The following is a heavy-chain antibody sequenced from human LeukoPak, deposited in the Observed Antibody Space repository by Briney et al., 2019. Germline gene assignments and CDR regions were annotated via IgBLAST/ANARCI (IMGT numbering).Heavy chain of an antibody. CDR3: AREAVSTMFDPDYLFYSSMDV. CDR2: IYSIGVA. D-gene: IGHD3-10*02. Sequence: SETLSLTCILSRGAITRHYRNWIRQPPGNRLEWIGHIYSIGVANYTPSLKSRVTISLDPCKHQFTMKISSVTAADPAVYYCAREAVSTMFDPDYLFYSSMDVWGKGTTVTVSS. CDR1: RGAITRHY. J-gene: IGHJ6*03. V-gene: IGHV4-59*11.